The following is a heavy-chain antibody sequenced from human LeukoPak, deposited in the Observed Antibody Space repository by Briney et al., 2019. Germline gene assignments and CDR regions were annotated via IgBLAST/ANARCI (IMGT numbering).Heavy chain of an antibody. CDR3: ARAPDFWSGYRYYFDY. Sequence: ASVKVSCKASGYTFTGYYMHWVRQAPGQGLEWMGWINPNSGGTNYAQKFQGRVTMTRDTSVSTAYMELSRLRSDDTAVYYCARAPDFWSGYRYYFDYWGQGTLVTVSS. CDR2: INPNSGGT. D-gene: IGHD3-3*01. J-gene: IGHJ4*02. V-gene: IGHV1-2*02. CDR1: GYTFTGYY.